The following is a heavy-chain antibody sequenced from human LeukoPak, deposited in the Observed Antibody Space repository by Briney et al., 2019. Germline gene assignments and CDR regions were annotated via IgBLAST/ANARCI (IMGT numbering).Heavy chain of an antibody. J-gene: IGHJ6*02. CDR2: IYYSGST. CDR1: GGSISSYF. CDR3: ARVGYYYFYGMDV. V-gene: IGHV4-59*08. Sequence: SETLSLTCTVSGGSISSYFWSWIRQPPGKGLEWIGYIYYSGSTNYNPSLKSRVTISVDTSKNQFSLKLSSVTAADTAVYYCARVGYYYFYGMDVWGQGTTVTVSS. D-gene: IGHD3-3*01.